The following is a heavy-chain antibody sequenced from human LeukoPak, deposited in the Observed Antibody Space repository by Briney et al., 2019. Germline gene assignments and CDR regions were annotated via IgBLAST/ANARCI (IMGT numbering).Heavy chain of an antibody. CDR2: ISSSSSYI. J-gene: IGHJ4*02. CDR1: GFTFSSYS. Sequence: PGGSLRLSCAAYGFTFSSYSMNWVRQAPGKGLEWVTSISSSSSYIYYADSVKGRFTISRDNAKNSLYLQMNSLRAEDTAVYYCARVNVVVPAATPTTIFDYWGQGTLVTVSS. D-gene: IGHD2-2*01. CDR3: ARVNVVVPAATPTTIFDY. V-gene: IGHV3-21*01.